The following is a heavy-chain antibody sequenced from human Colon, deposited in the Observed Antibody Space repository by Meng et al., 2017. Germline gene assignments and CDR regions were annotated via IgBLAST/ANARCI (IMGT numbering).Heavy chain of an antibody. CDR2: ISSSSRYI. Sequence: EVQLVESGGGLVKPGGSLRLYCVASGCNFSSYSINWVRQAPGKGLEWVSTISSSSRYIYYADSVKGRFTVSRDNGKSSLYLQMNSLRAEDTAVYYCAREWIVPAGFDPWGQGTLVTVSS. V-gene: IGHV3-21*01. J-gene: IGHJ5*02. CDR3: AREWIVPAGFDP. CDR1: GCNFSSYS. D-gene: IGHD2-2*01.